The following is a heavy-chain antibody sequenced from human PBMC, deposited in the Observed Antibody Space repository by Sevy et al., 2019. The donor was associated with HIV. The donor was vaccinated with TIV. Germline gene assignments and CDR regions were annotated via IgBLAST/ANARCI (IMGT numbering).Heavy chain of an antibody. CDR2: IFYSGST. CDR1: GGSISSYY. Sequence: SETLSITCTVSGGSISSYYWSWIRQPPGKGLEWIGYIFYSGSTNYNPSLKSRATISVDTSKNQFSLKLSSVTAADTAVYYCARQRDDYGDYPGYFDYRGQGTLVTVSS. D-gene: IGHD4-17*01. J-gene: IGHJ4*02. V-gene: IGHV4-59*08. CDR3: ARQRDDYGDYPGYFDY.